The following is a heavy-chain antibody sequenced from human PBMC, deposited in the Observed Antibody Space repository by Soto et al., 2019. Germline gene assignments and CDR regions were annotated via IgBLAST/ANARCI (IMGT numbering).Heavy chain of an antibody. D-gene: IGHD2-21*01. CDR3: AASCVGCGGFNYYGMDV. J-gene: IGHJ6*02. V-gene: IGHV4-39*07. CDR2: MDYSGST. Sequence: PSETLSLTCTVSGGSISASSYYWGWIRQPPGKGLEWIGSMDYSGSTYYNPSLKSRVTISVDTSKNQFSLKLSSVTAADTAVYYCAASCVGCGGFNYYGMDVWGQGTTVTVSS. CDR1: GGSISASSYY.